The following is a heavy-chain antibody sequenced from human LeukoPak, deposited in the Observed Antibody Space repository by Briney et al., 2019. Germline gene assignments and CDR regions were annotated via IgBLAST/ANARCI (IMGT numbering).Heavy chain of an antibody. V-gene: IGHV3-23*01. J-gene: IGHJ4*02. CDR3: GEDSSTNKRAYSL. D-gene: IGHD2-2*01. CDR1: GFTFNIYA. CDR2: MSGNGGTT. Sequence: GGSLRLSCTASGFTFNIYAMTWVRQAPGKGLEWVSAMSGNGGTTFYADSVKGRFTISRDYSKNTLYLEMNSLRAEDTAVYYCGEDSSTNKRAYSLWGQGTLVTVSS.